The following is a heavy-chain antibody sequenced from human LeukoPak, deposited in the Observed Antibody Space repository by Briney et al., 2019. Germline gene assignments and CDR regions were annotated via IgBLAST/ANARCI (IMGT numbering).Heavy chain of an antibody. V-gene: IGHV3-11*04. CDR3: ARVRSSSSDYYYYYMDV. D-gene: IGHD6-6*01. CDR1: GFTFSDYY. J-gene: IGHJ6*03. CDR2: ISSSGSTI. Sequence: GGTLRLSCAASGFTFSDYYMSWIRQAPGKGLEWVSYISSSGSTIYYADSVKGRFTISRDNAKNSLYLQMNSLRAEDTAVYYCARVRSSSSDYYYYYMDVWGKGTTVTVSS.